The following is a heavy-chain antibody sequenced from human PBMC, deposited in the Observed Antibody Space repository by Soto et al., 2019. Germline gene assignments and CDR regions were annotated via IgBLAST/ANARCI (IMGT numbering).Heavy chain of an antibody. Sequence: QLQLQESGPGLVKPSETLSLTCTVSGGSISSSSYYWGWIRQPPGKGLEWIGSIYYSGSTYYNPSLKSRVTISVDTSKNQFSLKLSSVTAADTAVYYCARSKVVVRKFDYWGQGTLVTVSS. CDR1: GGSISSSSYY. CDR2: IYYSGST. V-gene: IGHV4-39*01. J-gene: IGHJ4*02. CDR3: ARSKVVVRKFDY. D-gene: IGHD3-22*01.